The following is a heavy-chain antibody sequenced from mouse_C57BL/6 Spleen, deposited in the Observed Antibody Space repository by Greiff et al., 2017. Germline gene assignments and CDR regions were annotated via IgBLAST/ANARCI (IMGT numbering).Heavy chain of an antibody. CDR2: IYPRSGNT. J-gene: IGHJ2*01. CDR1: GYTFTSYG. V-gene: IGHV1-81*01. Sequence: VQLQESGAELARPGASVKLSCKASGYTFTSYGISWVKQRTGQGLEWIGEIYPRSGNTYYNEKFKGKATLTADKSSSTAYMELRSLTSEDSAVYFCARSTTVVENFDYWGQGTTLTVSS. D-gene: IGHD1-1*01. CDR3: ARSTTVVENFDY.